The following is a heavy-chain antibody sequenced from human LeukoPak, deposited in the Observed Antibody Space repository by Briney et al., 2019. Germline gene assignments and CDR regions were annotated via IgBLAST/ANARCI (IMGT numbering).Heavy chain of an antibody. D-gene: IGHD3-3*01. Sequence: PGGSLRLPCAASGFTFSSYWMHWVRQAPGKGLVWVSRIKPAGSSTSSADSVKGRFTISRDNSKNTLYLQMNSLRAEDTAVYYCAKYIYDFWSGYYKGGYYYYMDVWGKGTTVTVSS. CDR3: AKYIYDFWSGYYKGGYYYYMDV. J-gene: IGHJ6*03. CDR1: GFTFSSYW. V-gene: IGHV3-74*01. CDR2: IKPAGSST.